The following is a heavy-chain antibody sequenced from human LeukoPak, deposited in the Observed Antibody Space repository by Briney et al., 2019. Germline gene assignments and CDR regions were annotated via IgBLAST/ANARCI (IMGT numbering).Heavy chain of an antibody. CDR3: ARGHYDVLAASYKWTPDY. D-gene: IGHD3-9*01. CDR1: GFTFNTFN. J-gene: IGHJ4*02. Sequence: NAGGSLRLSCAASGFTFNTFNMNWVRQAPGKGLEWVSSITSGGDYIYYADSVKGRFTTSRDNAKNSLSLQLNSLRVEDTAVYHCARGHYDVLAASYKWTPDYWGQGTLVTVSS. V-gene: IGHV3-21*01. CDR2: ITSGGDYI.